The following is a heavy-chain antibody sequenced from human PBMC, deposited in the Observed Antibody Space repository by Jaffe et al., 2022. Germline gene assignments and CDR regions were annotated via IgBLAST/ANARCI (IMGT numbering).Heavy chain of an antibody. CDR2: IYTSGST. CDR1: GGSISSGSYY. V-gene: IGHV4-61*02. D-gene: IGHD4-17*01. Sequence: QVQLQESGPGLVKPSQTLSLTCTVSGGSISSGSYYWSWIRQPAGKGLEWIGRIYTSGSTNYNPSLKSRVTISVDTSKNQFSLKLSSVTAADTAVYYCARVVVYGDYTSPYYYYMDVWGKGTTVTVSS. J-gene: IGHJ6*03. CDR3: ARVVVYGDYTSPYYYYMDV.